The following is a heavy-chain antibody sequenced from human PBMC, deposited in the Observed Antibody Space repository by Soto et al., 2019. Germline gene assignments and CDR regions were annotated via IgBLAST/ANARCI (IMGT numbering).Heavy chain of an antibody. J-gene: IGHJ4*02. CDR3: ARGPALYYYDSSPDLDY. V-gene: IGHV1-8*01. Sequence: ASVKVSCKXSGYTFTSYDINWVRQATGQGLEWMGWMNPNSGNTGYAQKFQGRVTMTRNTSISTAYMELSSLRSEDTAVYYCARGPALYYYDSSPDLDYWGQGTLVTVSS. D-gene: IGHD3-22*01. CDR2: MNPNSGNT. CDR1: GYTFTSYD.